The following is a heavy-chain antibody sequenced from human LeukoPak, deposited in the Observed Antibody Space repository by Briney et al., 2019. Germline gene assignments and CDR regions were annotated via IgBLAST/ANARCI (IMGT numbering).Heavy chain of an antibody. CDR1: GGSISSGGYS. D-gene: IGHD6-13*01. CDR3: ARGIAAAD. J-gene: IGHJ4*02. Sequence: SETLSLTCAVSGGSISSGGYSWSWIRQPPGKGLEWIGYIYHSGSTYYNPSLKSRVTISVDRSKNQFSLKLSSVTAADTAVYYCARGIAAADWGQGILVTVSS. V-gene: IGHV4-30-2*01. CDR2: IYHSGST.